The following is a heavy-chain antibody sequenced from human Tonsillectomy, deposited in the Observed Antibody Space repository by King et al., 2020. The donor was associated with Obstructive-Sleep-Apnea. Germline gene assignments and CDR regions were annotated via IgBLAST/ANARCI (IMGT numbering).Heavy chain of an antibody. Sequence: VQLQESGPGLVKPSQTLSLTCTVSGGSLNRGGYYWGWIRQSPGKGLEWIGYIYYTDTTYYNPSLKSRLTISVDTSKNHLSLKLKSVTAADTAVYYCARGRRTAAAGLDFWGQGAQVTVSS. J-gene: IGHJ4*02. CDR2: IYYTDTT. D-gene: IGHD6-13*01. CDR1: GGSLNRGGYY. V-gene: IGHV4-31*03. CDR3: ARGRRTAAAGLDF.